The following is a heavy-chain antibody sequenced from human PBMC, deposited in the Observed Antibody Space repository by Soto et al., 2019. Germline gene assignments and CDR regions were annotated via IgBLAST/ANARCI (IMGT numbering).Heavy chain of an antibody. J-gene: IGHJ4*02. D-gene: IGHD6-6*01. V-gene: IGHV3-74*01. Sequence: GGSLRLSCAASGFIFDSDWMHWVRQAPGKGLVWVSRINTDGSGTSYADSVKGRFTISRDNAKNMVYLQMNSLRVEHTAVYYRTRDRPRPDQYLHYWGQG. CDR2: INTDGSGT. CDR3: TRDRPRPDQYLHY. CDR1: GFIFDSDW.